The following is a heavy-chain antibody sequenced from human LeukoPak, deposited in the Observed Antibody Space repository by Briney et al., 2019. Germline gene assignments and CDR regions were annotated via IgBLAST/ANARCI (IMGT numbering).Heavy chain of an antibody. V-gene: IGHV1-8*01. J-gene: IGHJ2*01. CDR2: MNPNSGKT. D-gene: IGHD3-22*01. CDR1: GYTFTNYD. CDR3: ARGLGYYDSSGYFDYWYFDL. Sequence: ASVKVSCKASGYTFTNYDINWVRQATGQGPEWMGWMNPNSGKTGYAQKFQGRVAMTRDTSTSTAYMELISLRSEDTAVYYCARGLGYYDSSGYFDYWYFDLWGRGTLVTVSS.